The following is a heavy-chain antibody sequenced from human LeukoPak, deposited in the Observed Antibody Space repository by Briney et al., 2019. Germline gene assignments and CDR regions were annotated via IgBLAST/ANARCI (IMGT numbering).Heavy chain of an antibody. Sequence: SVKVSCKASGGTFSSYAISWVRQAPGQGLEWMGGIIPIFGTANYAQKFQGRVTITTDESTSTAYMELSSLRSEDTAVYYCARARLTSYDFWSGPHYYYYMDVWGKGTTVTVSS. CDR1: GGTFSSYA. CDR2: IIPIFGTA. CDR3: ARARLTSYDFWSGPHYYYYMDV. V-gene: IGHV1-69*05. D-gene: IGHD3-3*01. J-gene: IGHJ6*03.